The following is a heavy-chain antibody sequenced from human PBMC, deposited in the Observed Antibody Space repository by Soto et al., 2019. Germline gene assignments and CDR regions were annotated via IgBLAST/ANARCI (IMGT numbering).Heavy chain of an antibody. CDR2: IYYNGST. Sequence: SETLSLTCTVSGGSISRDDYYWSWIRQPPGKGLEWIGNIYYNGSTNYNPSLKSRLTISADTSNNQFSLKLTSVTAADSAVYFCARDLPKDYYYGMDVWGQGTTVTVSS. V-gene: IGHV4-30-4*01. CDR1: GGSISRDDYY. CDR3: ARDLPKDYYYGMDV. J-gene: IGHJ6*02.